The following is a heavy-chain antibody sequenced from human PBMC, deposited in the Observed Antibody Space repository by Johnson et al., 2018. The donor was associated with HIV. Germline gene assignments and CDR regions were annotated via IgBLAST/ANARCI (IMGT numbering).Heavy chain of an antibody. CDR1: GFTFSSYW. J-gene: IGHJ3*02. Sequence: EVQLVESGGGVVQPGGSLRLSCAVSGFTFSSYWMSWVRQAPGKGLEWVANIKQDGSEIYFVDSVKGRFTISRDNANSSLYLQMNSLRVEDTAVYYCARGQTAYSGYDVPLDIWGQGTMVTVSS. D-gene: IGHD5-12*01. CDR2: IKQDGSEI. V-gene: IGHV3-7*01. CDR3: ARGQTAYSGYDVPLDI.